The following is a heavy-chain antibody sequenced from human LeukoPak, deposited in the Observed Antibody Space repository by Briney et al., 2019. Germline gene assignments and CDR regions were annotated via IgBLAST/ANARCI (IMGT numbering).Heavy chain of an antibody. CDR2: IKHDGSQK. D-gene: IGHD3-10*01. CDR3: ARDGMGGIKAFDI. CDR1: GFTFSRYW. V-gene: IGHV3-7*03. J-gene: IGHJ3*02. Sequence: GGSLRLSCAASGFTFSRYWMSWVRQAPGRGLEWVANIKHDGSQKYYVDPVKGRITISRDNAKNSLYLQMNSLTAEDTAVYFCARDGMGGIKAFDIWGQGTMVTVSS.